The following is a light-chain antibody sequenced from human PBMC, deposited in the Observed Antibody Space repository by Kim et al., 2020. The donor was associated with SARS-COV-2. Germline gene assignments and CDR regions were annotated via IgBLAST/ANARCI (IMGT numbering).Light chain of an antibody. Sequence: RDSITCQARQDISSIVALYEHRPGNHPTRLIYAAVAKQGWLPARCSGSGSETDLSLPISSMQSEDFATHFCQQLNSYPHTLGQGTKLEL. CDR1: QDISSI. V-gene: IGKV1-9*01. J-gene: IGKJ2*01. CDR3: QQLNSYPHT. CDR2: AAV.